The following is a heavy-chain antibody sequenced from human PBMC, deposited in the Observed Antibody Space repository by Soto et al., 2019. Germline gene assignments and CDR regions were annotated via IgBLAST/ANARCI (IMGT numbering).Heavy chain of an antibody. CDR2: LSAYNGDT. CDR1: GYNFINYG. CDR3: ARWSAIGGGAEALDV. V-gene: IGHV1-18*01. D-gene: IGHD1-26*01. Sequence: QVQLVQSGAEVKKPGASVRVSCKTSGYNFINYGITWVRQAPGQGLEWMGWLSAYNGDTSSSEKLQDRFTMTTDTSTNTGYMALRSLTSDDTGVYYCARWSAIGGGAEALDVWGHGTMVVVSS. J-gene: IGHJ3*01.